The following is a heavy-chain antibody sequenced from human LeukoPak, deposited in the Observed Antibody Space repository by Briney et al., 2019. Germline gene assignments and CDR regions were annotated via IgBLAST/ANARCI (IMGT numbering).Heavy chain of an antibody. J-gene: IGHJ6*03. D-gene: IGHD6-13*01. CDR3: AKDFDGSTWYGRNYMDV. CDR2: INTDGSRT. V-gene: IGHV3-74*01. CDR1: GFTFSRYW. Sequence: TGGSLRLSCAASGFTFSRYWMHWVRQAPGKGLVWVSRINTDGSRTTYADSVKGRFTISRDNAKNTVYLQMNSLRAEDTAVYYCAKDFDGSTWYGRNYMDVWGKGTTVTVSS.